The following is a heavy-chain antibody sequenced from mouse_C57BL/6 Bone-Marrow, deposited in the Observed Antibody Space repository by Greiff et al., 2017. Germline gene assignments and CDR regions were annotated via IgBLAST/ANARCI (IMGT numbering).Heavy chain of an antibody. V-gene: IGHV2-5*01. CDR1: GFSLTSYG. CDR2: IWRGGST. J-gene: IGHJ2*01. CDR3: AKNGGSSRYYFDY. D-gene: IGHD1-1*01. Sequence: VQLQQSGPGLVQPSQCLSITCTVSGFSLTSYGVHWVRQSPGKGLEWLGVIWRGGSTDYNAAFMSRLSITKDNSKSQVFFKMNSLQVDDTAIYXCAKNGGSSRYYFDYWGQGTTLTVSS.